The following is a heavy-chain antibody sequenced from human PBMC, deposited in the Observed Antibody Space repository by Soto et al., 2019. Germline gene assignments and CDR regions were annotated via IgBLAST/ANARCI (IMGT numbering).Heavy chain of an antibody. CDR3: AKDNGPDCSSTSCPNWFDP. D-gene: IGHD2-2*01. CDR2: ISYDGSNK. Sequence: LRLSCAASGFTFISYGMHWVRQAPGKGLEWVAVISYDGSNKYYADPVKGRFTISRDNSKNTLYLQMNSLRAEDTAVYYCAKDNGPDCSSTSCPNWFDPWGQGTLVTVSS. CDR1: GFTFISYG. V-gene: IGHV3-30*18. J-gene: IGHJ5*02.